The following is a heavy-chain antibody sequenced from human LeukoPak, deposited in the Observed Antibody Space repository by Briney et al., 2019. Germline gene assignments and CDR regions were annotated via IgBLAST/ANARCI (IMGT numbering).Heavy chain of an antibody. Sequence: PGGSLRLSCAASGFTFSNYGMSWVRQAPGKGLEWVSGISGSGGSTYYADSVKGRFTISRDNSKNTLYLQMNSLRAEDTAVYYCARDPAAARYYYYYMDVWGKGTTVTVSS. CDR3: ARDPAAARYYYYYMDV. J-gene: IGHJ6*03. CDR1: GFTFSNYG. V-gene: IGHV3-23*01. D-gene: IGHD6-13*01. CDR2: ISGSGGST.